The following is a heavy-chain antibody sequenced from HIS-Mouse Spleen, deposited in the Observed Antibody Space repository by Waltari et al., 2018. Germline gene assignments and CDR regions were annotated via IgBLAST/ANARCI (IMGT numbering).Heavy chain of an antibody. D-gene: IGHD6-19*01. V-gene: IGHV3-30*04. Sequence: QVQLVESGGGVVQPGRSLRLSCAASGFTFSSYAIHWVRQAPGKGLEWVAVISYDGSNKYYADSVKGRFTISRDNSKNTLYLQMNSLRAEDTAVYYCARAWGLVAYFDYWGQGTLVTVSS. CDR2: ISYDGSNK. CDR3: ARAWGLVAYFDY. J-gene: IGHJ4*02. CDR1: GFTFSSYA.